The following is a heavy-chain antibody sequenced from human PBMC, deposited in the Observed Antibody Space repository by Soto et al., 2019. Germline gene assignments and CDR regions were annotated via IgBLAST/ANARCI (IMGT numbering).Heavy chain of an antibody. CDR2: ISYDGSNK. CDR3: AKDLYDSSGYYMSRYYYYGMDV. V-gene: IGHV3-30*18. D-gene: IGHD3-22*01. Sequence: GGSLRLSCAASGFTFSSYGMHWVRQAPGKGLEWVAVISYDGSNKYYADSVKGRFTISRDNSKNTLYLQMNSLRARDTAVYYCAKDLYDSSGYYMSRYYYYGMDVWGQGTTVTVSS. CDR1: GFTFSSYG. J-gene: IGHJ6*02.